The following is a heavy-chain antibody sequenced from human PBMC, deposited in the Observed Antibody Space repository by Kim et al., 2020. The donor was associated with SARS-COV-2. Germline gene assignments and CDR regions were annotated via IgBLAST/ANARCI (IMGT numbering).Heavy chain of an antibody. CDR2: ISGSDSST. V-gene: IGHV3-23*01. D-gene: IGHD1-1*01. J-gene: IGHJ5*02. CDR3: AKPERRVMDNWFDP. CDR1: GFTFSSYA. Sequence: GGYLRLSCAASGFTFSSYAMSWVRQAPGKGLEWVSSISGSDSSTYYPDSVKGRFTISRDNSKNTLYLQMNSLRAEDTAVYYCAKPERRVMDNWFDPWGQGTLVTVSS.